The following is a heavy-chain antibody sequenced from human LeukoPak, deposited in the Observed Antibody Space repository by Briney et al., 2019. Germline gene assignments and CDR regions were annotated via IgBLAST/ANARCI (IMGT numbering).Heavy chain of an antibody. CDR2: ISTSSSSK. Sequence: GGSLRLSCAVSGFTFSSYRMSEVRQAPGKGLEWVSSISTSSSSKYYADSVKGRFTVSRDNAKNSLDLQMNSLRAEDTAVYYCARWDDLFLIDFWGQGTLVTVSS. CDR3: ARWDDLFLIDF. CDR1: GFTFSSYR. J-gene: IGHJ4*02. D-gene: IGHD3-9*01. V-gene: IGHV3-21*01.